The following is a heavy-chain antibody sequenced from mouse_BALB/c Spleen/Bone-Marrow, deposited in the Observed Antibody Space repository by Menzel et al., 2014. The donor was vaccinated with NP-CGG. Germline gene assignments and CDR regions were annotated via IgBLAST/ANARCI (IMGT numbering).Heavy chain of an antibody. CDR1: GFNIKDTY. CDR3: ARDYGRTAWFAY. V-gene: IGHV14-3*02. CDR2: IDPANGNT. J-gene: IGHJ3*01. Sequence: VQLQQSGAELVKPGASVKLSYTASGFNIKDTYIHWVKQRPEQGLEWIGGIDPANGNTKYDPKFQGKATITADTSSNTAYLQLSSLTSDDTAVYYCARDYGRTAWFAYWGQGTLVTVSA. D-gene: IGHD1-1*01.